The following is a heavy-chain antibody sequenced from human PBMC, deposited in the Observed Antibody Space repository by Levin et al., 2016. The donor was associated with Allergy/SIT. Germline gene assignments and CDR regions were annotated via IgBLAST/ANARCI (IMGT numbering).Heavy chain of an antibody. D-gene: IGHD2-2*01. J-gene: IGHJ5*02. Sequence: WIRQPPGKGLEWIGYIYHSGSTYYNPSLKSRVTISVDRSKNQFSLKLSSVTAADTAVYYCARALVPAARLHGFDPWGQGTLVTVSS. V-gene: IGHV4-30-2*01. CDR2: IYHSGST. CDR3: ARALVPAARLHGFDP.